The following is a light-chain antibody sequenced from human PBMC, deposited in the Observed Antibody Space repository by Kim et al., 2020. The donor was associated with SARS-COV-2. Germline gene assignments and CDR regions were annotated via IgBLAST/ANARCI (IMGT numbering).Light chain of an antibody. J-gene: IGLJ2*01. CDR1: SLRNYL. V-gene: IGLV3-19*01. CDR2: SKN. Sequence: VPTGRSLSQGDSLRNYLASWYQQKPGQAPVLVIYSKNNRPSGIPDRFSGSSSGNTASLAITGAQAEDEADYYCNSRDSSGNHVVFGGGTQLTVL. CDR3: NSRDSSGNHVV.